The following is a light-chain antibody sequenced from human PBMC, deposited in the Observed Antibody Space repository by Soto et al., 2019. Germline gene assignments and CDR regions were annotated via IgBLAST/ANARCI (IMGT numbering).Light chain of an antibody. Sequence: IQLTQSPSSLSASVGDRVTVTCRASQGISSYLAWYQQKPGKAPKLLIYAASRLESGVPSRFSGSGSGTDFALTINSLQPDDFATYYCQQSYSTPRLSFGGGTRVEFK. V-gene: IGKV1-39*01. CDR3: QQSYSTPRLS. CDR2: AAS. J-gene: IGKJ4*01. CDR1: QGISSY.